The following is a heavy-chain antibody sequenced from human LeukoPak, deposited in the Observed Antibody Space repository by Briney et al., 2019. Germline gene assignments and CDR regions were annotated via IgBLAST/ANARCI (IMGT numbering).Heavy chain of an antibody. J-gene: IGHJ4*02. CDR1: GYTFSDYT. Sequence: PGGSLRLSCGASGYTFSDYTMNCVRQAPGKGPEWISYISSGGSVMHYADSVKGRFTISRDNVENSLYLQMNSLRVEDTAVYYCTRDLEYWGQGVLVTVSP. V-gene: IGHV3-48*01. CDR3: TRDLEY. CDR2: ISSGGSVM.